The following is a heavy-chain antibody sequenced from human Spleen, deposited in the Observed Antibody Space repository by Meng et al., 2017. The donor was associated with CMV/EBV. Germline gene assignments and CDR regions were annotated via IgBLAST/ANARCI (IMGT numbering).Heavy chain of an antibody. CDR2: INHSGST. CDR1: GGSFSGYY. Sequence: QVQLQQWGAGLLKPSETLSLTCAVYGGSFSGYYWSWIRQPPGKGLEWIGEINHSGSTNYNPSLKSRVTISVDTSKNQFSLKLSSVTAADTAVYYCARARTRTIFGVVGGIGYLDYWGQGTLVTVSS. D-gene: IGHD3-3*01. CDR3: ARARTRTIFGVVGGIGYLDY. J-gene: IGHJ4*02. V-gene: IGHV4-34*01.